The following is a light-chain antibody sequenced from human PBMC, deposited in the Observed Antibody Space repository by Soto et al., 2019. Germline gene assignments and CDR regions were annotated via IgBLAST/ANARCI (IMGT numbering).Light chain of an antibody. CDR2: LGS. CDR3: QHGYSTPLT. V-gene: IGKV2-28*01. CDR1: QSLLHSNGYNY. J-gene: IGKJ4*01. Sequence: DIVMTQSPLSLPVTPGEPASISCRSSQSLLHSNGYNYLHWYLQKPGQSPQLLIYLGSNRASGVPDRFSGSGSGTDFTLTISSLQPEDFATYFCQHGYSTPLTFGGGTKVDIK.